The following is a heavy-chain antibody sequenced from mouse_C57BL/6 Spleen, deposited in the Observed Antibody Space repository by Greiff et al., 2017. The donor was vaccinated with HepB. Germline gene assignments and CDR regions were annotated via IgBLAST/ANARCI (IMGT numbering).Heavy chain of an antibody. CDR3: ARSGVYYYFDY. Sequence: VKLVESGAELVRPGASVKLSCKASGYTFTDYYINWVKQRPGQGLEWIARIYPGSGNTYYNEKFKGKATLTAEKSSSTAYMQLSSLTSEDSAVYFCARSGVYYYFDYWGQGTTLTVSS. J-gene: IGHJ2*01. D-gene: IGHD1-1*01. CDR2: IYPGSGNT. CDR1: GYTFTDYY. V-gene: IGHV1-76*01.